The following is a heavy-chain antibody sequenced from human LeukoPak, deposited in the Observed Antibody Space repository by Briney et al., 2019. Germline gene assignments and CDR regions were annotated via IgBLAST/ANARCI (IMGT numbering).Heavy chain of an antibody. CDR3: ARSLGYCSAGSCFPFDY. V-gene: IGHV3-48*01. D-gene: IGHD2-15*01. Sequence: PGGSLRLSCTASGFTFSSYSMNWVRQAPGKGLEWVSYISSSSTIYYADSVKGRFTISRDNAKNSLYLQMNSLRAEDTAVYYCARSLGYCSAGSCFPFDYWGQGTLVTVSS. J-gene: IGHJ4*02. CDR1: GFTFSSYS. CDR2: ISSSSTI.